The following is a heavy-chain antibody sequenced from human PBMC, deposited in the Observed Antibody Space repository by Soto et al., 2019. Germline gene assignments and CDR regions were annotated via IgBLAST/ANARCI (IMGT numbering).Heavy chain of an antibody. J-gene: IGHJ6*02. CDR2: IYYSGST. CDR1: GGSFSGYY. D-gene: IGHD6-19*01. Sequence: PSETLSLTCAVYGGSFSGYYWGWIRQPPGKGLEWIGSIYYSGSTYYNPSLKSRVTISVDTSKNQFSLKLNSVTAADTAVYYCARHGQWLVTGYFYYGMDVWGQGTTVTVSS. CDR3: ARHGQWLVTGYFYYGMDV. V-gene: IGHV4-39*01.